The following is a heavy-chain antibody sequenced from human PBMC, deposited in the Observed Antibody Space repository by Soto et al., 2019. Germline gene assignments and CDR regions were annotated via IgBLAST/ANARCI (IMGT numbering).Heavy chain of an antibody. D-gene: IGHD2-15*01. CDR3: ARGGGNDLREHGGGYFDY. J-gene: IGHJ4*02. V-gene: IGHV4-30-2*01. CDR2: IYHSGST. CDR1: GGSISSGGYS. Sequence: QLQLQESGSGLVKPSQTLSLTCAVSGGSISSGGYSWSWIRQPPGKGLEWIGYIYHSGSTYYNPSLQGRIPLTGERVKNPFTPKAGSVAAADPGVYFLARGGGNDLREHGGGYFDYWGQGTLVTVSS.